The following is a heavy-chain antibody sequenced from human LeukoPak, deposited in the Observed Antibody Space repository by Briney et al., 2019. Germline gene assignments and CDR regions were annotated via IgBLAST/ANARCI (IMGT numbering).Heavy chain of an antibody. J-gene: IGHJ4*02. D-gene: IGHD3-9*01. CDR3: AKDHTYDILTGYYYFDY. V-gene: IGHV3-30*04. CDR1: GFTFSTYA. Sequence: PGRSLRLSCAASGFTFSTYAMHWVRQAPGKGLEWVAVISYDGSNKYYADSVKGRFTISRDNSKNTLYLQMNSLRPEDTAVYYCAKDHTYDILTGYYYFDYWGQGTLVTVSS. CDR2: ISYDGSNK.